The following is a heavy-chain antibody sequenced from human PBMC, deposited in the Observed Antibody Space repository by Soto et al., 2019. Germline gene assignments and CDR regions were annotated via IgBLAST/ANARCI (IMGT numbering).Heavy chain of an antibody. Sequence: GGSLRLSCAASGFTFSDYYMSWIRQAPGKGLEWVSYISSSSSYTNYADSVKGRFTISRDNAKNSLYLQMNSLRAEDTAVYYCARDPLVVVAATPSYYYYGMDVWGQGTTVTVSS. D-gene: IGHD2-15*01. V-gene: IGHV3-11*06. J-gene: IGHJ6*02. CDR2: ISSSSSYT. CDR1: GFTFSDYY. CDR3: ARDPLVVVAATPSYYYYGMDV.